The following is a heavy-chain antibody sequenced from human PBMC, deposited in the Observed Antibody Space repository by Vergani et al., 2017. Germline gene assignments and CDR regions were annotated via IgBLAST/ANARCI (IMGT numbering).Heavy chain of an antibody. CDR3: ARDLRKMATIRRVAFDI. CDR1: GYTFTSYY. CDR2: INPSGGST. D-gene: IGHD5-24*01. V-gene: IGHV1-46*01. Sequence: QVQLVQSGAEVKKPGASVKVSCTASGYTFTSYYMHWVRPAPGQGLEWMGIINPSGGSTSYAQKFQGRVTMTRDTSTSTVYMELSSLRSQDTAVYYCARDLRKMATIRRVAFDIWGQGTMVTVSS. J-gene: IGHJ3*02.